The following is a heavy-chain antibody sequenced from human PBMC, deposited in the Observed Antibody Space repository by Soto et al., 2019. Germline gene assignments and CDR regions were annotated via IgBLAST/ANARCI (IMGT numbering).Heavy chain of an antibody. V-gene: IGHV3-30*18. D-gene: IGHD6-6*01. J-gene: IGHJ4*02. CDR3: AKVYPKGARPGGLDY. CDR2: ISYDGSNK. Sequence: HPGGSLRLSCAASGFTFSSYGMHWVRQAPGKGLEWVAVISYDGSNKYYADSVKGRFTISRDNSKNTLYLQMNSLRAEDTAVYYCAKVYPKGARPGGLDYWGQGTLDTVSS. CDR1: GFTFSSYG.